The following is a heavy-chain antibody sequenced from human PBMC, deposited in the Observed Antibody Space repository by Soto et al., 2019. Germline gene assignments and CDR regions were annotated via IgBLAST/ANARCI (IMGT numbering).Heavy chain of an antibody. Sequence: ASVKVSCKASGYTFTSYDINWVRQATGQGLEWMGWMNPNSGNTGYAQKFQGRVTMTRNTSISTAYMELSSVTAADTAVYYCARGWRSSGWYPADYYYGMDVWGQGTTVTVSS. J-gene: IGHJ6*02. CDR3: ARGWRSSGWYPADYYYGMDV. CDR2: MNPNSGNT. CDR1: GYTFTSYD. D-gene: IGHD6-19*01. V-gene: IGHV1-8*01.